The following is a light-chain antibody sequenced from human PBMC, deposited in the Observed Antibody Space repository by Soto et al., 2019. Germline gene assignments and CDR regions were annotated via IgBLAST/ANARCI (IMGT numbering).Light chain of an antibody. V-gene: IGLV1-44*01. Sequence: QAVLTQPPSASGTPGQSVTISCSGSSSNIGMNTVNWYQQLPGTAPKLLIFTNNPRPSGVPDRFSGSKSGTSGALAISGLQSEDEADYYCAAWDDSLNGDVFGAGTKLTVL. J-gene: IGLJ1*01. CDR2: TNN. CDR1: SSNIGMNT. CDR3: AAWDDSLNGDV.